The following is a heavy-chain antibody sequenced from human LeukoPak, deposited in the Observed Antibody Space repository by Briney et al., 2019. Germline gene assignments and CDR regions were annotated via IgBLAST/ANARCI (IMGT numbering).Heavy chain of an antibody. J-gene: IGHJ4*02. V-gene: IGHV3-30-3*01. Sequence: GGSLRLSCAASGFTFSSYAMHWVRQAPGKGLEWVAVISYDGSNKYYADSVKGRFTISRDNSKNTLYLQMNSLRAEDTAVYYCARDSKAWKGTFNYWGKGTLVPSPQ. CDR1: GFTFSSYA. D-gene: IGHD1-1*01. CDR2: ISYDGSNK. CDR3: ARDSKAWKGTFNY.